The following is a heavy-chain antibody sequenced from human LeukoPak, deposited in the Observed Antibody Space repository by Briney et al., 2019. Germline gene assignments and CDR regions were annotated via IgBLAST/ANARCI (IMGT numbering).Heavy chain of an antibody. CDR2: ISGSSSII. D-gene: IGHD2-15*01. J-gene: IGHJ6*02. CDR3: VRDDCSGRSCRGHGIDV. Sequence: GGSLRLSCIASGFTFSSFKTNWVRRAPGKGLEWVSYISGSSSIIYYADSVKGRFTTSRDNAKNSLYLQMNSLRDEQRADYSCVRDDCSGRSCRGHGIDVWGQGTPVTVSS. V-gene: IGHV3-48*03. CDR1: GFTFSSFK.